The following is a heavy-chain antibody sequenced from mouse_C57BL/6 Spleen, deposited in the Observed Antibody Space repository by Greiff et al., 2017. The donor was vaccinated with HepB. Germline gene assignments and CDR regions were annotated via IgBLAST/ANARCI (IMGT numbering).Heavy chain of an antibody. Sequence: DVKLQESGAELVRPGASVKLSCTASGFNIKDDYMHWVKQRPEQGLEWIGWIDPENGDTEYASKFQGKATITADTSSNTAYLQLSSLTSEDTAVYYCTTDPGFAYWGQGTLVTVSA. CDR2: IDPENGDT. J-gene: IGHJ3*01. CDR1: GFNIKDDY. V-gene: IGHV14-4*01. CDR3: TTDPGFAY.